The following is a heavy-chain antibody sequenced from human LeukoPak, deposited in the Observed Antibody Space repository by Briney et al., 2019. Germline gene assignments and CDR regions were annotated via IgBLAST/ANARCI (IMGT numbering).Heavy chain of an antibody. CDR1: GGTFSSYA. CDR3: AREDYLPFFDY. V-gene: IGHV1-2*02. CDR2: INPNSGGT. Sequence: ASVKVSCKASGGTFSSYAISWVRQAPGQGLEWMGWINPNSGGTNYAQKFQGRVTMTRDTSISTAYMELSRLRSDDTAVYYCAREDYLPFFDYWGQGTLVTVSS. J-gene: IGHJ4*02. D-gene: IGHD4/OR15-4a*01.